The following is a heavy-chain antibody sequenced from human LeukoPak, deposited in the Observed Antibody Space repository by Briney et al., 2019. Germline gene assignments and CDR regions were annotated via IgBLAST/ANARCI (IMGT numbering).Heavy chain of an antibody. J-gene: IGHJ4*02. V-gene: IGHV3-30*02. CDR3: AKDRGDWKYFDY. CDR1: GFTFSSFA. D-gene: IGHD1-1*01. CDR2: IRYDGSDK. Sequence: GGSLRLSCAASGFTFSSFAINWVRQAPGKGLEWVAFIRYDGSDKYYADSVEGRFTISRDNSKNTLYLQMNNLRVEDTAVYYCAKDRGDWKYFDYWGQGTLVTVSS.